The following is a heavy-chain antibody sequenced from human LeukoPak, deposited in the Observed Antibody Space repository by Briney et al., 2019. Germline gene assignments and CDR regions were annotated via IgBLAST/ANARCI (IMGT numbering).Heavy chain of an antibody. V-gene: IGHV3-66*01. CDR1: GFTVSSKY. CDR3: ASLIVATDLGVDASDI. Sequence: PGGSLRLSCVASGFTVSSKYMTWVRQTPGKGLEWVSVMYSGGSTFYADSVEGRFTISRDNSKNILYLQMNSLRAEDTAVYYCASLIVATDLGVDASDIWGQGTMVSVFS. J-gene: IGHJ3*02. D-gene: IGHD3-22*01. CDR2: MYSGGST.